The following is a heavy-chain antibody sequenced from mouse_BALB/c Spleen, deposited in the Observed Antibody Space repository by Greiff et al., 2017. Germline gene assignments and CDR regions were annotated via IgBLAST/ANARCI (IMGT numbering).Heavy chain of an antibody. CDR3: ARDIHYYGSWFAY. V-gene: IGHV5-4*02. J-gene: IGHJ3*01. Sequence: DVMLVESGGGLVKPGGSLKLSCAASGFTFSDYYMYWVRQTPEKRLEWVATISDGGSYTYYPDSVKGRFTISRDNAKNNLYLQMSSLKSEDTAMYYCARDIHYYGSWFAYWGQGTLVTVSA. CDR1: GFTFSDYY. CDR2: ISDGGSYT. D-gene: IGHD1-2*01.